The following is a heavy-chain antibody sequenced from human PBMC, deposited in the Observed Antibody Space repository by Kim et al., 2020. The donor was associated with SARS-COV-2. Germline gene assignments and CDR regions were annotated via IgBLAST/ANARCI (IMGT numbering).Heavy chain of an antibody. CDR3: AKREAYYGSGSLYYYYGMDV. CDR2: ISYDGSNK. V-gene: IGHV3-30*18. CDR1: GFTFSSYG. D-gene: IGHD3-10*01. J-gene: IGHJ6*02. Sequence: GGSLRLSCAASGFTFSSYGMHWVRQAPGKGLEWVAVISYDGSNKYYADSVKGRFTISRDNSKNTLYLQMNSLRAEDTAVYYCAKREAYYGSGSLYYYYGMDVWGQGTTVTVSS.